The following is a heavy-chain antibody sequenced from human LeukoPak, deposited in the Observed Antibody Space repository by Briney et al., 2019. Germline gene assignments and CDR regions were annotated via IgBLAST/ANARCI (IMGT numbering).Heavy chain of an antibody. CDR3: ARESRGPVQPAGAGRFMDV. Sequence: NPSETLSLTCAVSSYSINSGYCWGWIRQPPGKGLEWIGNIYHSGITYYNPSLQSRVTISVDTSKNQFSLKLSSVTAADTAVYYCARESRGPVQPAGAGRFMDVWGKGTTVTVSS. D-gene: IGHD2-2*01. CDR1: SYSINSGYC. CDR2: IYHSGIT. J-gene: IGHJ6*03. V-gene: IGHV4-38-2*02.